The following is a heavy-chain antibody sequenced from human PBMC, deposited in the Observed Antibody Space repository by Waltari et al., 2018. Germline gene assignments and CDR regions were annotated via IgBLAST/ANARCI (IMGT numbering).Heavy chain of an antibody. J-gene: IGHJ6*03. Sequence: QVHLQQWGAGLLKPSETLSLTCGVYSGSLTGYHWNWIRQAPGKGLEWIGDINHSGNTDDTPSLESRVTISADTAKNQFSRHLTAVTAAYTAVYYCARGHPFTIVSPRYYYYYYMDVWDKGTAVTVSS. CDR1: SGSLTGYH. D-gene: IGHD3-9*01. CDR3: ARGHPFTIVSPRYYYYYYMDV. V-gene: IGHV4-34*01. CDR2: INHSGNT.